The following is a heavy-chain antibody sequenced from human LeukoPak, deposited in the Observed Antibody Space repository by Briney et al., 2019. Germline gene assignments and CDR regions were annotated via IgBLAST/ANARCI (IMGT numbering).Heavy chain of an antibody. V-gene: IGHV3-21*01. CDR2: ITSSSSNI. J-gene: IGHJ5*02. D-gene: IGHD6-19*01. Sequence: GGSLRLSCAASGFTFSTYSMNWVRQAPGKGLVWVSAITSSSSNIYYADSVKGRFTISRDNSKNTLYLQMNSLRAEDTAVYYCAKPAYSSGWRPNYNWFDPWGQGTLVTVSS. CDR1: GFTFSTYS. CDR3: AKPAYSSGWRPNYNWFDP.